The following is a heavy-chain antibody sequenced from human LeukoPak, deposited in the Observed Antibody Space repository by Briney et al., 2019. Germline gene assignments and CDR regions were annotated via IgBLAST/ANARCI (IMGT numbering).Heavy chain of an antibody. Sequence: SETLSLTCAVYGGSFSGYYWSWIRQPPGKGLEWIGEINHSGSTNYNPSLKSRVTISVDTSKNRFSLKLSSVTAADTAVYYCVRGYCSGGSCYSYYGMDVWGQGTTVTVSS. D-gene: IGHD2-15*01. CDR3: VRGYCSGGSCYSYYGMDV. CDR2: INHSGST. V-gene: IGHV4-34*01. J-gene: IGHJ6*02. CDR1: GGSFSGYY.